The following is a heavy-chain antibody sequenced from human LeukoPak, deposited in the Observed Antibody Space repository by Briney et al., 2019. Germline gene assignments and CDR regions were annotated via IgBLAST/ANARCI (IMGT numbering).Heavy chain of an antibody. D-gene: IGHD3-9*01. V-gene: IGHV3-48*03. J-gene: IGHJ4*02. CDR1: GFTFSSYE. Sequence: QTGGSLRLSCAASGFTFSSYEMNWVRQAPGKGLEWVSYISSSGSTIYYADSVKGRFTISRDNAKNSLYLQMNSMRAEDTAVYYCARDFDWLASFDYWGQGTLVTVSS. CDR2: ISSSGSTI. CDR3: ARDFDWLASFDY.